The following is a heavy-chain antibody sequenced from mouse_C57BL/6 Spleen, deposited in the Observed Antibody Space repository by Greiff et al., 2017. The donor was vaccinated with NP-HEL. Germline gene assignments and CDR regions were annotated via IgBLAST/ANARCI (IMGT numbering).Heavy chain of an antibody. CDR3: ARGYGSSFRDGYAMDD. CDR1: GFNIKNTY. Sequence: VQLQQSVAELVRPGASVKLSCTASGFNIKNTYMHWVKQRPEQGLEWIGRIDPANGNTKYAPKFQGKATITADTSSNTAYLQRSSLTSEDTAIYYWARGYGSSFRDGYAMDDGGQGTSVTVSS. CDR2: IDPANGNT. J-gene: IGHJ4*01. D-gene: IGHD1-1*01. V-gene: IGHV14-3*01.